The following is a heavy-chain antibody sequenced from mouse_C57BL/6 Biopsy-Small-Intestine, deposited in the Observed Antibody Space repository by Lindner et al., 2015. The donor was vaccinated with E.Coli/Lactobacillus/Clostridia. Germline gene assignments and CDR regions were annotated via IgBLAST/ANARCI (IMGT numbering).Heavy chain of an antibody. V-gene: IGHV1-9*01. CDR3: ARAYSNWYFDV. CDR2: ILPGSGYT. CDR1: GYTFTGYW. D-gene: IGHD2-5*01. Sequence: VQLQESGAELMKPGASVKISCEASGYTFTGYWIEWVKQRPGHGLEWIGEILPGSGYTNDKEKFKGKATFTADTSSNTAYMQLSSLTTEDSAIYYCARAYSNWYFDVWGTGTTVTVSS. J-gene: IGHJ1*03.